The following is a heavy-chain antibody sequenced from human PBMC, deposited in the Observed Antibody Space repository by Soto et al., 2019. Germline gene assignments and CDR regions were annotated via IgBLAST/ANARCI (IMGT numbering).Heavy chain of an antibody. Sequence: GGSLRLSCAASGFTFSSYDMHWVRQATGKGLEWVSAIGTAGDTYYPGSVKGRFTISRENAKNSLYLQMNSLRAGDTAVYYCARGRLVGSGYYGPSTYYYYGMDVWGQGTTVTVSS. CDR1: GFTFSSYD. V-gene: IGHV3-13*01. D-gene: IGHD3-3*01. CDR3: ARGRLVGSGYYGPSTYYYYGMDV. CDR2: IGTAGDT. J-gene: IGHJ6*02.